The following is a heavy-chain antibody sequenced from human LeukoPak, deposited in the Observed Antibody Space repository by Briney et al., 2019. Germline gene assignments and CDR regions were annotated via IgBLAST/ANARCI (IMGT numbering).Heavy chain of an antibody. Sequence: GGSLRLSCAASGFTFGTYTMNWVRQAPGKWLEWVSSISSGSDYIHYGDSVKGRFTISRDNAKNSLYLQMNSLRAEDTAVYYCARDPNGWASYWGQGTLVTVSS. V-gene: IGHV3-21*01. CDR2: ISSGSDYI. CDR1: GFTFGTYT. CDR3: ARDPNGWASY. D-gene: IGHD5-24*01. J-gene: IGHJ4*02.